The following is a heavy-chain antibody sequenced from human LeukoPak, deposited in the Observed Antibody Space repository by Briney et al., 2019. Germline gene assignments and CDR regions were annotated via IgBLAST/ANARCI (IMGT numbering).Heavy chain of an antibody. D-gene: IGHD3-16*01. CDR2: ISSSSGTII. CDR3: ARRAGAYTHPYDY. V-gene: IGHV3-11*01. CDR1: GFTFSNSY. J-gene: IGHJ4*02. Sequence: PGGSLRLSCAASGFTFSNSYMSWIRQAPGKGLEWISYISSSSGTIIHYADSVKGRFTISRDNARNSLFLQMTGLRAEDTAVYYCARRAGAYTHPYDYWGQGTLVTVS.